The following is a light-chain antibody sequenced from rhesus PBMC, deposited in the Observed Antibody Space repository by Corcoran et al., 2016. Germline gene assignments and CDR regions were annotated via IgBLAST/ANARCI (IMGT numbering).Light chain of an antibody. CDR1: QGISSG. J-gene: IGKJ2*01. CDR2: AAS. Sequence: DIQMTQSPSSLSASVGDKVTITCRASQGISSGVAWYQQKPGKSPKLLIYAASSLQSGVPSRFSGLGAGTAYTLTICSLQPEVFATYYCQPGYNTPHSFGQGTKVEIK. CDR3: QPGYNTPHS. V-gene: IGKV1-18*01.